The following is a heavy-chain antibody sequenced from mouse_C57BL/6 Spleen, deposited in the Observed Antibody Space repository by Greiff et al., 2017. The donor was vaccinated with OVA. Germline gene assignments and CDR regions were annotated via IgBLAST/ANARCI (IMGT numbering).Heavy chain of an antibody. V-gene: IGHV1-42*01. J-gene: IGHJ2*01. Sequence: VQLQQSGPELVKPGASVKISCKASGYSFTGYYMNWVKQSPEKSLEWIGEINPSTGGTTYNQKFKAKATLTVDKSSSTAYMQLKSLTSEDSAVYYCAREGVYSNNYFDYWGQGTTLTVSS. CDR1: GYSFTGYY. CDR2: INPSTGGT. D-gene: IGHD2-5*01. CDR3: AREGVYSNNYFDY.